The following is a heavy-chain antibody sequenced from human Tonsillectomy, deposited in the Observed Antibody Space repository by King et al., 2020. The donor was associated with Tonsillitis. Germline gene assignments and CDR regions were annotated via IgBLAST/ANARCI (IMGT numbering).Heavy chain of an antibody. J-gene: IGHJ4*02. CDR1: GYTFTGYY. D-gene: IGHD6-13*01. CDR2: INPNSGGT. Sequence: QLVQSGAEVKKPGASVKVSCKASGYTFTGYYMHWVRQAPGQGLEWMGWINPNSGGTNYAQKFQGRVTMTRDTSISKAYMEISRLRSDDTAVYFCARDLSSSWYNFDYWGQGTLVTVSS. CDR3: ARDLSSSWYNFDY. V-gene: IGHV1-2*02.